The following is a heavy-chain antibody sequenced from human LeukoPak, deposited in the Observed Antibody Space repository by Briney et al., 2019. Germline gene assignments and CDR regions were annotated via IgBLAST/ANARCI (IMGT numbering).Heavy chain of an antibody. CDR2: IYYDGST. J-gene: IGHJ4*02. CDR3: VRSSIVLREGFDY. V-gene: IGHV4-38-2*02. D-gene: IGHD3-16*02. Sequence: SETLSLACIVSGYPISNDYYWGWIRQPPGKGLEWIGSIYYDGSTYYSPSLRSRVTVLRDTSKNQFSLNLSSVTAADTAVYYCVRSSIVLREGFDYWGQGTLVTVSS. CDR1: GYPISNDYY.